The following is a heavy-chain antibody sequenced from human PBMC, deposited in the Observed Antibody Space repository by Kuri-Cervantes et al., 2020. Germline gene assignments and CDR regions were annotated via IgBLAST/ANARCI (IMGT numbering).Heavy chain of an antibody. Sequence: GESLKISCAASGFTFSSYAMHWVRQAPGKGLGWVAVISYDGSNKYYADPVKGRFTISRDNSKNTLYLQMNSLRAEDTAVYYCARDASLGFWSGYFGYWGQGTLVTVSS. CDR1: GFTFSSYA. V-gene: IGHV3-30*01. J-gene: IGHJ4*02. D-gene: IGHD3-3*01. CDR2: ISYDGSNK. CDR3: ARDASLGFWSGYFGY.